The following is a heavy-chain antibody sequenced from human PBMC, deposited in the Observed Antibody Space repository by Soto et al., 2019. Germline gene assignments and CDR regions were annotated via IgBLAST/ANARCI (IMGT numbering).Heavy chain of an antibody. CDR2: ISYDGSNK. CDR1: GFTFNSYG. J-gene: IGHJ4*02. CDR3: AKDIPRYSSGWYFDY. D-gene: IGHD6-19*01. V-gene: IGHV3-30*18. Sequence: PGGSLGLSRAASGFTFNSYGMHWVRQAQGKGLEWVAVISYDGSNKYYADSVKGRFTISRDNSKNTLYLQMNSLRADDTAVYYCAKDIPRYSSGWYFDYWGQGTLVTGSS.